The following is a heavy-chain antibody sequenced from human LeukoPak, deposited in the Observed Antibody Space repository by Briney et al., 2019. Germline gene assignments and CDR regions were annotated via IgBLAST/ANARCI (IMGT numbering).Heavy chain of an antibody. CDR3: AREGTGEIPQ. CDR1: GGSISSYY. V-gene: IGHV4-59*01. Sequence: SETLSLTCTVSGGSISSYYWSWIRQPPGKGLEWIGYIYYSGSTNYNPSLKSRVTISVDTSKNQFSLKLSSVTAADTAVYYCAREGTGEIPQWGQGTLVTVSS. D-gene: IGHD7-27*01. CDR2: IYYSGST. J-gene: IGHJ4*02.